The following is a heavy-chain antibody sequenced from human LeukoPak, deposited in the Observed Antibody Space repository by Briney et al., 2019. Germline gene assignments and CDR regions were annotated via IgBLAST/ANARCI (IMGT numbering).Heavy chain of an antibody. Sequence: PGGSLRLSCAASGFTFSSYSMSWVRQAPGKGLEWVSAISGSGGSTYYADSVKGRFTISRDNSKNTLYLQMNSLRAEDTAVYYCAGRGRSSSLDNYWGQGTLVTVSS. D-gene: IGHD6-13*01. CDR1: GFTFSSYS. CDR3: AGRGRSSSLDNY. CDR2: ISGSGGST. V-gene: IGHV3-23*01. J-gene: IGHJ4*02.